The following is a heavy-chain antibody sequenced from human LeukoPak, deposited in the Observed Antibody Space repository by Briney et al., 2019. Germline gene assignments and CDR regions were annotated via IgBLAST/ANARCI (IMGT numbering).Heavy chain of an antibody. CDR2: IYTSGST. J-gene: IGHJ4*02. CDR3: ARDEEWRRSINYFDY. V-gene: IGHV4-4*07. D-gene: IGHD3-3*01. Sequence: SETLSLTCIVSGGSISSYYWSWIRQPAGKGLEWIGRIYTSGSTNYNPSLKSRVTVSVDTSKNQFSLKLSSVTAADTAVYYCARDEEWRRSINYFDYWGQGTLVTVSS. CDR1: GGSISSYY.